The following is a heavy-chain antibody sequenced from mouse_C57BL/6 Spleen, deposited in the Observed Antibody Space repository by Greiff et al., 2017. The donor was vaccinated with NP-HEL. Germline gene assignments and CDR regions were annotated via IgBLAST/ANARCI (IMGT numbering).Heavy chain of an antibody. D-gene: IGHD4-1*01. CDR1: GFTFSSYA. J-gene: IGHJ2*01. CDR3: ARPLTGFDY. V-gene: IGHV5-4*03. Sequence: EVMLVESGGGLVKPGGSLKLSCAASGFTFSSYAMSWVRQTPEKRLEWVATISDGGSYTYYPDNVKGRFTISRDNAKNNLYLQMSHLKSEDTAMYYCARPLTGFDYWGQGTTLTVSS. CDR2: ISDGGSYT.